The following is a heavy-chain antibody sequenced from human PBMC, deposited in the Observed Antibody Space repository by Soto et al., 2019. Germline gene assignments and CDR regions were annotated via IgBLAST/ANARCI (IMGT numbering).Heavy chain of an antibody. J-gene: IGHJ6*03. CDR3: ATTGGYVGGYSYYYYHYYMDV. CDR1: GFTFSSYA. CDR2: ISGSGGST. V-gene: IGHV3-23*01. D-gene: IGHD5-18*01. Sequence: EVQLLESGGGLVQPGGSLRLSCAASGFTFSSYAMSWVRQAPGKGLEWVSAISGSGGSTYYADSVKGRFTISRDNSKNTLYLQMNRLRAEDTAVYYCATTGGYVGGYSYYYYHYYMDVGGKGTTVTFSS.